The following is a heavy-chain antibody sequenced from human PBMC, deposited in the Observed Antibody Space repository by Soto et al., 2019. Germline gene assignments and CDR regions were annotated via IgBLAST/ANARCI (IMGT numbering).Heavy chain of an antibody. V-gene: IGHV3-7*01. J-gene: IGHJ4*02. CDR2: IKHDGSEK. CDR3: AMRSGSYKSFDN. CDR1: GFTFSRYW. D-gene: IGHD3-10*01. Sequence: EVQLVESGGGLVHPGGSQRLSCAASGFTFSRYWMSWVRQAPGKGLEWVANIKHDGSEKYSVDSVKGRFTISRDNAKNSLYLQMNSLRAEDTAVYYCAMRSGSYKSFDNWGQGTLVTVSS.